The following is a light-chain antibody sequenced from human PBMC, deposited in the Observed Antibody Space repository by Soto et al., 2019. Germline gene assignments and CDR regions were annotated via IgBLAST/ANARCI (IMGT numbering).Light chain of an antibody. V-gene: IGLV2-11*01. Sequence: QSVLTQPRSVSGSPGQSVTISCSGTNSDVGNYNYVTWYQQHPGKAPKLMIFDVSDRPSGVPDRFSGSKSGNTASLTISGLQAEDEADYYCCSNAGTYNVVFGGGTKVTVL. CDR3: CSNAGTYNVV. CDR2: DVS. J-gene: IGLJ2*01. CDR1: NSDVGNYNY.